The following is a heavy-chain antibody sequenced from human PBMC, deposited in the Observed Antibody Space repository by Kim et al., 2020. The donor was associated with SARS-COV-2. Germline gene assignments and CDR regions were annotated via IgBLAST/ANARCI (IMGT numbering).Heavy chain of an antibody. V-gene: IGHV3-23*01. CDR3: AKSPPNRSGYYFYYYYYMDV. CDR1: GFTFSSYA. D-gene: IGHD3-22*01. J-gene: IGHJ6*03. CDR2: ISGSGGST. Sequence: GGSLRLSCAASGFTFSSYAMSWVRQAPGKGLEWVSAISGSGGSTYYADSVKGRFTISRDNSKNTLYLQMNSLRAEDTAVYYCAKSPPNRSGYYFYYYYYMDVWGKGTTVTVSS.